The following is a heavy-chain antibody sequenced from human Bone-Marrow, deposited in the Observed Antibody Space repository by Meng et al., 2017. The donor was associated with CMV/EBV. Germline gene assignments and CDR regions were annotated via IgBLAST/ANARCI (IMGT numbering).Heavy chain of an antibody. D-gene: IGHD2-2*01. V-gene: IGHV1-18*01. Sequence: ASVKVSCKASGYDFTSYGVSWVRQAPGQGLEWVGWISTYNGNTNYTEKFQGRVTLTTDTSTRTVHMELRSLRSDDTAVYYCARDSCTTCPYYYYGMDLWGPGTPVTGSS. CDR1: GYDFTSYG. CDR2: ISTYNGNT. J-gene: IGHJ6*01. CDR3: ARDSCTTCPYYYYGMDL.